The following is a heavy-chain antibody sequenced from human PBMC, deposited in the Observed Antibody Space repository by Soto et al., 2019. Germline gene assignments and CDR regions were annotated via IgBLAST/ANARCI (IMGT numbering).Heavy chain of an antibody. CDR1: GYTFTSYG. J-gene: IGHJ4*02. V-gene: IGHV1-18*01. D-gene: IGHD1-1*01. CDR2: ISAYNGNT. Sequence: ASVKVSCKASGYTFTSYGISWERQAPGQGLEWMGWISAYNGNTNYAQKLQGRVTITTDTSTSTAYMELRSLRSDDTAVYYCARCGAYNWNDGFDYWGQGTLVTVSS. CDR3: ARCGAYNWNDGFDY.